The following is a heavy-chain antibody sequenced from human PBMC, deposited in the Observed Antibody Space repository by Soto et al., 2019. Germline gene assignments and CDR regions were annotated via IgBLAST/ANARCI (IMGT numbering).Heavy chain of an antibody. D-gene: IGHD3-3*02. J-gene: IGHJ6*02. Sequence: PGGSLRLSCAASGFTVSSNYMSWVRQAPGKGLEWVSVIYSGGSTYYADSVKGRFTISRDNSKNTLYLQMNSLRAEDTAVYYCARSPRIFGVVKAKPYYSGMDVWGQGTKVTVYS. CDR1: GFTVSSNY. V-gene: IGHV3-53*01. CDR2: IYSGGST. CDR3: ARSPRIFGVVKAKPYYSGMDV.